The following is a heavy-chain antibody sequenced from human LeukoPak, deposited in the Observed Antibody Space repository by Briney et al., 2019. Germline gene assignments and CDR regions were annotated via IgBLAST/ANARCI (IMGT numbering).Heavy chain of an antibody. J-gene: IGHJ4*02. CDR3: PRSSIGAAAVIPFFDS. CDR1: GGSFSGYY. V-gene: IGHV4-34*01. CDR2: INHSGST. Sequence: ASETLSLTCAVYGGSFSGYYWSWIRQPPGEGLEWIGEINHSGSTNYNPSLKSRVTISVDTSKNQFSLKLSSVTAADTAVYYCPRSSIGAAAVIPFFDSWGQGTLSPSPQ. D-gene: IGHD6-13*01.